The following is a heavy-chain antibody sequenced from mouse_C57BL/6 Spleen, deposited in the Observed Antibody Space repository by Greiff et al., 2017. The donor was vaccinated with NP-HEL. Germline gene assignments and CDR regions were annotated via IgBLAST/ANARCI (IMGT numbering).Heavy chain of an antibody. CDR1: GFTFSDYG. CDR3: AREGLRRPEGFAY. Sequence: EVKLVESGGGLVKPGGSLKLSCAASGFTFSDYGMHWVRQAPEKGLEWVAYISSGSSTIYYADTVKGRFTISRDNAKNTLFLQMTSLRSEDTAMYYCAREGLRRPEGFAYWGQGTLVTVSA. D-gene: IGHD2-4*01. CDR2: ISSGSSTI. V-gene: IGHV5-17*01. J-gene: IGHJ3*01.